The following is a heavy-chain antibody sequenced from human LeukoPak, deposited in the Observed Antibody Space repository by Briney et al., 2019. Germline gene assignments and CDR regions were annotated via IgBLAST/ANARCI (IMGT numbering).Heavy chain of an antibody. Sequence: ASVKVSCKVSGYTLTELSMHWVRQAPGKGLEWMGGFDPEDGETIYAQKFQGRVTMTEDTSTDTAYMELSSLRSEDTAVYYRATGIPRYYYYGMDVWGQGTTVTVSS. CDR2: FDPEDGET. D-gene: IGHD3-3*01. CDR3: ATGIPRYYYYGMDV. J-gene: IGHJ6*02. CDR1: GYTLTELS. V-gene: IGHV1-24*01.